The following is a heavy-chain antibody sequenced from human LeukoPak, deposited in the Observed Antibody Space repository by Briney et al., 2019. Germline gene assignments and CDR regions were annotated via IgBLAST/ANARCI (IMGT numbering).Heavy chain of an antibody. CDR1: GGSISGYY. V-gene: IGHV4-59*01. CDR3: ARDKPGSPDAFDI. J-gene: IGHJ3*02. Sequence: SETPSLTCTVSGGSISGYYWSWVRQPPGKGLEWIGYIYYSGSTNYNASLKSRVTISVDTSKNQFSLKLSSVTAADTAVYYCARDKPGSPDAFDIWGQGTMVIVSS. D-gene: IGHD1-26*01. CDR2: IYYSGST.